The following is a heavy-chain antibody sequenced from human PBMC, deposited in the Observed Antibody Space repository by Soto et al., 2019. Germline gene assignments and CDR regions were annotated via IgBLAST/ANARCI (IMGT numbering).Heavy chain of an antibody. J-gene: IGHJ4*02. CDR3: AREGSGYNF. CDR2: IVPVFGRP. D-gene: IGHD5-12*01. V-gene: IGHV1-69*13. CDR1: GGSFSNFG. Sequence: ASVKVSCKASGGSFSNFGISWVRQAPGQGLEWMGGIVPVFGRPNYAQRFRGRLTITADESTSTGHMELISLRSDDTAVYYCAREGSGYNFWGQGTQVTVSS.